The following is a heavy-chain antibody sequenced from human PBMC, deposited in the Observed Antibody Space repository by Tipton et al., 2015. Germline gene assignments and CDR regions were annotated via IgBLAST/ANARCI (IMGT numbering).Heavy chain of an antibody. J-gene: IGHJ4*02. V-gene: IGHV3-48*03. Sequence: SLRLSCAASGFTFSSYEMNWVRQAPGKGLEWVSYISSSGSTIYYADSVKGRFTISRDNAKNSLYLQMNSLRAEDTAVYYCAREDTAIDFDYWGQGTLVTFSS. CDR2: ISSSGSTI. CDR1: GFTFSSYE. D-gene: IGHD5-18*01. CDR3: AREDTAIDFDY.